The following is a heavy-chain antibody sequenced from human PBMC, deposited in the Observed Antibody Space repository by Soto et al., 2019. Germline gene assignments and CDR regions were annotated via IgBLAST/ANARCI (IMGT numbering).Heavy chain of an antibody. CDR2: INAGNGNT. CDR1: GYTFTSYA. D-gene: IGHD3-22*01. V-gene: IGHV1-3*01. CDR3: ARGDFYDIHDY. Sequence: QVHLVQSGAEVKKPGASVKVSCKASGYTFTSYAIHWVRQAPGQRLEWMGWINAGNGNTKYSQKFQGRVTITRDTSASTAYMELSSLRSEDTAVYSCARGDFYDIHDYWGQGTLVTVSS. J-gene: IGHJ4*02.